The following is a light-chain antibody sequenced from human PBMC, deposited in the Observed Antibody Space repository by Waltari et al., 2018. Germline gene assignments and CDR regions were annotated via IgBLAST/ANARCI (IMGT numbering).Light chain of an antibody. J-gene: IGKJ2*01. Sequence: DIVMTQSPDSLAMSLGERATINCKSSQSVLYNANNKNNFAWYQQKPGQPPNLLIYWASTRESGVPDRFSGSGSGTDFTLTISSLQAEDVAVYYCQQYYTTPYTFGQGTKLEIK. CDR1: QSVLYNANNKNN. CDR2: WAS. V-gene: IGKV4-1*01. CDR3: QQYYTTPYT.